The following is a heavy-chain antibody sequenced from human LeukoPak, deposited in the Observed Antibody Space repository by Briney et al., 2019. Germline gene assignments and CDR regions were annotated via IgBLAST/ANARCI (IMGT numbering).Heavy chain of an antibody. CDR3: ARDAPSYYDGSGKNL. J-gene: IGHJ5*02. CDR2: ISAYNGNT. Sequence: GASVKVSCKASGYTFTSYGISWVRQAPGQGLEWMGWISAYNGNTNYAQKLQGRVTMTTVTSTSTVYMELRSLRSDDTAVYYCARDAPSYYDGSGKNLWGQGTLVTVSS. CDR1: GYTFTSYG. D-gene: IGHD3-10*01. V-gene: IGHV1-18*01.